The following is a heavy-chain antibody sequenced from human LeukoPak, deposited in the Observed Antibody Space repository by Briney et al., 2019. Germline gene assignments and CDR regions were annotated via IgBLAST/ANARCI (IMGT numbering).Heavy chain of an antibody. CDR1: GFTFSSYS. CDR2: IRYDGSNK. D-gene: IGHD3-22*01. V-gene: IGHV3-30*02. CDR3: ARGTRPDSSGYTYYYYGMDA. J-gene: IGHJ6*02. Sequence: TGGSLRLSCAASGFTFSSYSMNWVRQAPGKGLEWVAFIRYDGSNKYYADSVKGRFTISRDNAKTSLFLQMNSLRAEDTAVYYCARGTRPDSSGYTYYYYGMDAWGQGTTVTVSS.